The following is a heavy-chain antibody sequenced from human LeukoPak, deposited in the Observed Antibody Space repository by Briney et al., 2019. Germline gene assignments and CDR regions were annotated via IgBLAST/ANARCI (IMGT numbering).Heavy chain of an antibody. CDR1: GFTFSTYT. J-gene: IGHJ4*02. CDR3: AIDPNWGTHS. Sequence: PGGSLRLSCAASGFTFSTYTMYWVRHPPGKRLEWVSIIGSSGGGIHYADSVKGRFTISRDNSKNALYLQMSSLRVEDTAVYYCAIDPNWGTHSWGQGVLVTVSS. D-gene: IGHD7-27*01. V-gene: IGHV3-23*01. CDR2: IGSSGGGI.